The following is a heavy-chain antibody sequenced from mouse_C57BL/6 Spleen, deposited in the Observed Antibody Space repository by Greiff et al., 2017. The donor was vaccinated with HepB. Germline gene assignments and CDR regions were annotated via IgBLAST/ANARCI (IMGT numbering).Heavy chain of an antibody. Sequence: VKLQQPGAELVKPGASVKVSCKASGYTFTSYWMHWVKQRPGQGLEWIGRIHPSDSDTNYNQKFKGKATLTVDKSSSTAYMQLSSLTSEDSAVYYCAIPITTVVSPYWYFDVWGTGTTVTVSS. CDR3: AIPITTVVSPYWYFDV. CDR1: GYTFTSYW. D-gene: IGHD1-1*01. CDR2: IHPSDSDT. V-gene: IGHV1-74*01. J-gene: IGHJ1*03.